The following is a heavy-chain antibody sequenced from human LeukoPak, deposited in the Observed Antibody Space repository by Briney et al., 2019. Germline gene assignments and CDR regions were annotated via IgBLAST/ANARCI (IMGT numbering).Heavy chain of an antibody. CDR1: GYTFTSYD. CDR3: ARGLLWPTRAVDY. V-gene: IGHV1-8*01. CDR2: MNPNSGNT. Sequence: VASVKVSCKASGYTFTSYDINWVRQATGQGLEWMGWMNPNSGNTGYAQKFQGRVTITRNTSISTAYMELSSLRSEDTAVYYCARGLLWPTRAVDYWGQGTLVTVSS. J-gene: IGHJ4*02. D-gene: IGHD3-10*01.